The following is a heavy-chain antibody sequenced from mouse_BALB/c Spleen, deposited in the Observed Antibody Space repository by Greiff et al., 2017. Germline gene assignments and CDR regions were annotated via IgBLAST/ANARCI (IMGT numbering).Heavy chain of an antibody. CDR2: ISSGGGST. CDR1: GFAFSSYD. Sequence: EVQLVESGGGLVKPGGSLKLSCAASGFAFSSYDMSWVRQTPEKRLEWVAYISSGGGSTYYPDTVKGRFTISRDNAKNTLYLQMSSLKSEDTAMYYCARRNYYGSSYLDYWGQGTTLTVSS. V-gene: IGHV5-12-1*01. D-gene: IGHD1-1*01. CDR3: ARRNYYGSSYLDY. J-gene: IGHJ2*01.